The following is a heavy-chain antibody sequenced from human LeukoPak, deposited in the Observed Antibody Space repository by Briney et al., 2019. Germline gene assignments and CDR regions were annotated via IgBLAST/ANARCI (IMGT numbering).Heavy chain of an antibody. J-gene: IGHJ4*02. CDR1: GYTFTSYY. CDR3: ARYSYPTRGIVVVPALDY. V-gene: IGHV1-46*01. Sequence: GASVKVSFKASGYTFTSYYMHWVRQAPGQGLEWMGIINPSGGSTSYAQKVQVKGTMTSDTSTTTVYMELSSLGSEDRAVYYCARYSYPTRGIVVVPALDYWGQGTLVTVSS. CDR2: INPSGGST. D-gene: IGHD3-22*01.